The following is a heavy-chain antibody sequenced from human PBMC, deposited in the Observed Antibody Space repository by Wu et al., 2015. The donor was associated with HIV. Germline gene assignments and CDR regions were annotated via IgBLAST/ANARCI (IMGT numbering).Heavy chain of an antibody. CDR2: FTTIFGTA. CDR1: GGTFSSYG. Sequence: QLVQSGAEVKKPGSSVKVSCKTSGGTFSSYGVSWVRQAPGQGLEWMGGFTTIFGTANYAQKFQDRVTITADESTGTAYMELRSLRSEDTAVYYCARDLFSAQIGTDYYYYYYMDVWGKGTTVTVSS. CDR3: ARDLFSAQIGTDYYYYYYMDV. J-gene: IGHJ6*03. D-gene: IGHD1-1*01. V-gene: IGHV1-69*12.